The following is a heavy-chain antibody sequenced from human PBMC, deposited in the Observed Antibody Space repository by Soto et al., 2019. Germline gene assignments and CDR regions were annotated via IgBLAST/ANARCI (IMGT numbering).Heavy chain of an antibody. CDR1: GGSISVYY. D-gene: IGHD3-9*01. CDR2: VYDNGRP. V-gene: IGHV4-59*01. J-gene: IGHJ4*02. CDR3: AGGVGSSPPRY. Sequence: SETLSLTCTISGGSISVYYWSWIRQSPRQGLEWIGYVYDNGRPYYSPSLKSRVTISADTSKNQISLKLTSATAADTAVYSCAGGVGSSPPRYWGRGTLVTAPQ.